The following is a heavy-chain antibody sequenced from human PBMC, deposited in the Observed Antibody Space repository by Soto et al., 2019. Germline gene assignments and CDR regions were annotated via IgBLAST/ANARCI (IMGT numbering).Heavy chain of an antibody. CDR2: IYYSGST. V-gene: IGHV4-59*08. CDR1: GGSISSYY. CDR3: ASLLRGMNGVFGVVIIGGAFYI. D-gene: IGHD3-3*01. Sequence: SETLSLTCTVSGGSISSYYWSWIRQPPGKGLEWIGYIYYSGSTNYNPSLKSRVTISVDTSKNQFSLKLSSVAAADTAVYYCASLLRGMNGVFGVVIIGGAFYIWAQRTMDTVSS. J-gene: IGHJ3*02.